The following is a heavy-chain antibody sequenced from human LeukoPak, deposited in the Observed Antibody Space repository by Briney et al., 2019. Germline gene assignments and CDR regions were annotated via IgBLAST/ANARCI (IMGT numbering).Heavy chain of an antibody. CDR2: ISGSGGST. CDR1: GFTFSSYA. D-gene: IGHD4-17*01. Sequence: PGGSLRLSCAASGFTFSSYAMSWVRQAPGKGLEWVSAISGSGGSTYYADSVKGRFTISRDSSKNTLYLQMNSLRAEDTAVYYCAKDTKQTTVTYFDYWGQGTLVTVSS. CDR3: AKDTKQTTVTYFDY. J-gene: IGHJ4*02. V-gene: IGHV3-23*01.